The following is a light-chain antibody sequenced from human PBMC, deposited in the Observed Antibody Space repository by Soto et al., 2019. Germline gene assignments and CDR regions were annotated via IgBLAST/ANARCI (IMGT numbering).Light chain of an antibody. V-gene: IGKV4-1*01. CDR1: QSVFYSSTNKNY. CDR3: QQYYSPPFT. CDR2: WAS. Sequence: DIVMTQSPDSLPVSLGERATINCKSSQSVFYSSTNKNYLAWYQQKPGQPPKLLIYWASTRESGVPDRFSGSGSGTDFTLTISSLQPEDVAAYYCQQYYSPPFTFGQGTKL. J-gene: IGKJ2*01.